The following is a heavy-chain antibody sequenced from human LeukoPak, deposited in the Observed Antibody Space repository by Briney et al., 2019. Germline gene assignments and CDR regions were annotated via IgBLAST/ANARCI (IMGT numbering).Heavy chain of an antibody. D-gene: IGHD5-12*01. CDR3: ATVPKWLYYFDY. CDR1: GYTLTELS. J-gene: IGHJ4*02. Sequence: GASVKVSCKVSGYTLTELSMHWVRQAPGKGLEWMGGFDPEDGETIYAQEFQGRVTMTEDTSTDTAYMELSSLRSEDAAVYYCATVPKWLYYFDYWGQGTLVTVSS. V-gene: IGHV1-24*01. CDR2: FDPEDGET.